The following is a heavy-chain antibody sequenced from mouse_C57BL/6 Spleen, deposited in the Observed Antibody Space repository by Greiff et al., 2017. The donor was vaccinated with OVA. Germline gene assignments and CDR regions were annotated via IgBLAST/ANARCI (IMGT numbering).Heavy chain of an antibody. J-gene: IGHJ2*01. CDR3: ARGEELGCDY. CDR2: ISYSGST. D-gene: IGHD4-1*01. Sequence: EVHLVESGPGMVKPSQSLSLTCTVTGYSITSGYDWHWIRHFPGNKLEWMGYISYSGSTNYNPSLKNRISITPDTSKNPFFLKLNSVTTEDAAAYDCARGEELGCDYWGQGTTLTVSS. CDR1: GYSITSGYD. V-gene: IGHV3-1*01.